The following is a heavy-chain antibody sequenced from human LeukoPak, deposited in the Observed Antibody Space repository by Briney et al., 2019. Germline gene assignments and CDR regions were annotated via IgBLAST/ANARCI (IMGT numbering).Heavy chain of an antibody. CDR1: GYSFTSYW. D-gene: IGHD3-22*01. CDR3: ARHARHYDSSGYYYDWYFDL. V-gene: IGHV5-51*01. J-gene: IGHJ2*01. Sequence: GESLKISCKGSGYSFTSYWIGWVRQMPGKGLEWMGSIYPGDSDTRYGPSFQGQVTISADKSISTAYLQWSSLKASDTAMYYCARHARHYDSSGYYYDWYFDLWGRGTLVTVSP. CDR2: IYPGDSDT.